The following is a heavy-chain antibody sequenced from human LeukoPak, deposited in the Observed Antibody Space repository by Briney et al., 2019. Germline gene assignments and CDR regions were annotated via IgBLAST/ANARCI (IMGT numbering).Heavy chain of an antibody. CDR1: GGSISSYS. V-gene: IGHV4-59*01. D-gene: IGHD1-14*01. CDR2: IYYSGST. Sequence: SETLSLTCTVSGGSISSYSWSWIRQPPGEGLEWIGYIYYSGSTNYNPSLKSRVTISVDTSKNQFSLRLTPVTAADTAVYYCVRTNPWDLTYYFDYWGQGTLVTVSS. CDR3: VRTNPWDLTYYFDY. J-gene: IGHJ4*02.